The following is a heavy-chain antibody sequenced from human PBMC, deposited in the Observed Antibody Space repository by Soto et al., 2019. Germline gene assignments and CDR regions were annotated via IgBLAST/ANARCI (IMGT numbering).Heavy chain of an antibody. Sequence: ASVKVSCKASGYTFTSYGISWLRQSPGQGLEWMGWISAYNGNTNYAQKLQGRVTMTTDTSTSTAYMELRSLRSDDTAVYYCARDRGVVVTDPYYFDYWGQGTLVTVSS. CDR3: ARDRGVVVTDPYYFDY. D-gene: IGHD2-21*02. J-gene: IGHJ4*02. CDR1: GYTFTSYG. CDR2: ISAYNGNT. V-gene: IGHV1-18*04.